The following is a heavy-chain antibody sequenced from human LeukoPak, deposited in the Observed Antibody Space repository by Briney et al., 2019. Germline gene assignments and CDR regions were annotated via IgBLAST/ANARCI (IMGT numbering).Heavy chain of an antibody. CDR1: GGSFSGYY. CDR2: INHSGST. CDR3: ARRGSIVEAIDY. V-gene: IGHV4-34*01. Sequence: KPSETLSLTCAVYGGSFSGYYWSWIRQPPGKGLEWIGEINHSGSTNYNPSLKSRVTISVDTSKNQFSLKLSSVTAADTAVYYCARRGSIVEAIDYWGQGTLVTVSS. D-gene: IGHD1-26*01. J-gene: IGHJ4*02.